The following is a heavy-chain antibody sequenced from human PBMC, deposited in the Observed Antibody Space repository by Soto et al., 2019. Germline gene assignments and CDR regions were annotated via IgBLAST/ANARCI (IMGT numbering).Heavy chain of an antibody. Sequence: GGSLRLSCAASGFTFSSYWMSWVRQAPGKGLEWVANIKQDGSEKYYVDSVKGRFTISRDNAKNSLYLQMNSLRAEDTAVYYCARAIAARRYYYYYYGMDVWGQGTTVTVSS. V-gene: IGHV3-7*05. D-gene: IGHD6-6*01. J-gene: IGHJ6*02. CDR2: IKQDGSEK. CDR3: ARAIAARRYYYYYYGMDV. CDR1: GFTFSSYW.